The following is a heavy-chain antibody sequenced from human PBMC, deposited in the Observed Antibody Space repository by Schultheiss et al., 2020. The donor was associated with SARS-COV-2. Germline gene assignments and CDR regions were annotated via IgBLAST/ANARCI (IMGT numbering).Heavy chain of an antibody. CDR3: AILPRRSIVPAANHYYYYYMDV. D-gene: IGHD2-2*01. CDR1: GFTFSSYW. CDR2: IKQDGSEK. V-gene: IGHV3-7*01. J-gene: IGHJ6*03. Sequence: GGSLRLSCAASGFTFSSYWMSWVRQAPGKGLEWVANIKQDGSEKYYVDSVKGRFTISRDNAKNSLYLQMNSLRAEDTAVYYCAILPRRSIVPAANHYYYYYMDVWGKGTTVTVSS.